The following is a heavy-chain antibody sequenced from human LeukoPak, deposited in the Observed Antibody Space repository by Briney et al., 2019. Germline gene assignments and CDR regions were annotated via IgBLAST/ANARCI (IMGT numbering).Heavy chain of an antibody. CDR2: IRSKANSYAT. J-gene: IGHJ4*02. CDR3: TIYDVATDY. Sequence: GGSLKLSCAASVFTFSGSAMHWVRQASGKGLEWVGRIRSKANSYATAYAASVKGRFTISRDDSKNTAYLQMNSLKTEDTAVYYCTIYDVATDYWGQGTLVTVSS. CDR1: VFTFSGSA. D-gene: IGHD5-12*01. V-gene: IGHV3-73*01.